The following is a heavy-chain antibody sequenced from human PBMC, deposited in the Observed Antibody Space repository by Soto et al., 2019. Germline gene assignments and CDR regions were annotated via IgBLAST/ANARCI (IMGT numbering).Heavy chain of an antibody. CDR2: IHPSGST. V-gene: IGHV4-34*01. Sequence: QVQLQQWGAGLLKPSETLSLTCAVSGGSLSDYYWPWIRQSPGKGLEWIGEIHPSGSTYYNPSLRGRVTISVDTSKNKFSLKLTSLTAADTAIYYCARGRDEYKLGNVWGHGTTVTVSS. CDR1: GGSLSDYY. CDR3: ARGRDEYKLGNV. D-gene: IGHD1-1*01. J-gene: IGHJ6*02.